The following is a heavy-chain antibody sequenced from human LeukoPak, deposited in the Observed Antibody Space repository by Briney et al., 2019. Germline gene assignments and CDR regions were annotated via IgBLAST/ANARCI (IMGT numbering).Heavy chain of an antibody. CDR1: GGSFSGYY. D-gene: IGHD7-27*01. Sequence: PSETLSLTCAVYGGSFSGYYWSWIRQPPGKGLEWIGEINHSGSTNYNPSLKSRVTISVDTSKNQFSLKLSSVTAADTAVYYCARGLWGPFLRESYNWFDPWGQGTLVTVSS. CDR3: ARGLWGPFLRESYNWFDP. V-gene: IGHV4-34*01. CDR2: INHSGST. J-gene: IGHJ5*02.